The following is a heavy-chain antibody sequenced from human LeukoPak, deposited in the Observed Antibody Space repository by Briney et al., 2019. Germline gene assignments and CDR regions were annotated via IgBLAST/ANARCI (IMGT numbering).Heavy chain of an antibody. Sequence: GGSLRLSCAASRFTFSSSAMSWVRQAPGEGLEWVSTISDSGGSTYYADSVKGRFTISRDNSKSTLYLQVNSLRAEDTAVYYCAKSHSEAQRGYFDYWGQGALVTVSS. CDR2: ISDSGGST. CDR1: RFTFSSSA. D-gene: IGHD3-10*01. V-gene: IGHV3-23*01. CDR3: AKSHSEAQRGYFDY. J-gene: IGHJ4*02.